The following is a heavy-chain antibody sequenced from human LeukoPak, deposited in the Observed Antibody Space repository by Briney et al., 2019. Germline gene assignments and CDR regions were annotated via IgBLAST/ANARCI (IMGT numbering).Heavy chain of an antibody. J-gene: IGHJ4*02. CDR3: VRDPSGSGFAFDS. CDR2: ISSSSSYI. V-gene: IGHV3-21*01. CDR1: RFTFSSYS. Sequence: GGSLRLSCAASRFTFSSYSMSWVRQAPGKGLEWVSSISSSSSYIYYADSVKGRFTISRDNSEDTLYLQMNSLRAEDTAVYYCVRDPSGSGFAFDSWGQGALVTVSS. D-gene: IGHD1-1*01.